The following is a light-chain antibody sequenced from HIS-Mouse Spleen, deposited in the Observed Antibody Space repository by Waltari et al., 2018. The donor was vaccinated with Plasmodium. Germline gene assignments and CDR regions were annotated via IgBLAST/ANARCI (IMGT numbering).Light chain of an antibody. CDR2: GAS. J-gene: IGKJ1*01. V-gene: IGKV3-15*01. CDR1: QSVSSN. Sequence: EIVMTQSPATLSVSPGERVTLSCRASQSVSSNLAWYQQKPCQAPRLLIYGASTRATGIPARFSGSGSGTEFTLTISSLQSEDFAVYYCQQYNNWPAWTFGQGTKVEIK. CDR3: QQYNNWPAWT.